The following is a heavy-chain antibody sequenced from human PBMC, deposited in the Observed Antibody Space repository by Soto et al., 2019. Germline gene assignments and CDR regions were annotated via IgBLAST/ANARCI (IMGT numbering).Heavy chain of an antibody. CDR3: ARWYGSEVFDY. V-gene: IGHV4-39*01. D-gene: IGHD3-10*01. J-gene: IGHJ4*02. CDR1: GGSISSSSYY. CDR2: MYYSVST. Sequence: QLQLQESGPGLVKPSETLSLTCTVSGGSISSSSYYWGWIRQPPGKRLEWIGGMYYSVSTYFNPSXQXXVTISVDTSKNQFSLKLSSVTAADTAVYYCARWYGSEVFDYWGQGTLVTVSS.